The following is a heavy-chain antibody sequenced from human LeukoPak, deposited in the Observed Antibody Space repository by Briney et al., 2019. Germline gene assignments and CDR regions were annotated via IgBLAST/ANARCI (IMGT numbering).Heavy chain of an antibody. J-gene: IGHJ4*02. D-gene: IGHD6-19*01. CDR1: GVTFRSYA. Sequence: GGSLRLFCAASGVTFRSYAMSWFRQAPGKGLQWVSTITGSGATTYYADSVKGRFTASRDNSANTVYLQMNSLRAEDTAVYYCAKDTPLTAYSSGWSVNCFDYWGQGTLVPVSS. V-gene: IGHV3-23*01. CDR2: ITGSGATT. CDR3: AKDTPLTAYSSGWSVNCFDY.